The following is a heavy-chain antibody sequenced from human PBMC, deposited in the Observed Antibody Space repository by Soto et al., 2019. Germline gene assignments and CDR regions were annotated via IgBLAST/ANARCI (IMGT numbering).Heavy chain of an antibody. V-gene: IGHV4-59*01. J-gene: IGHJ5*02. CDR1: GGSISSYY. CDR3: ARGGKVWYSSSSRGLFDP. D-gene: IGHD6-6*01. Sequence: KPSETLSLTCTVSGGSISSYYWSWIRQPPGKGLEWIGYIYYSGSTNYNPSLKSRVTISVDTSKNQFSLKLSSVTAADTAVYYCARGGKVWYSSSSRGLFDPWGQGTLVTVSS. CDR2: IYYSGST.